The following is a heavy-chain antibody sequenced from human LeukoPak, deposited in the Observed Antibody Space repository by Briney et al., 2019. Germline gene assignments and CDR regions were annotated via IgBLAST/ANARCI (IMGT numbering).Heavy chain of an antibody. CDR2: IYSGGST. CDR1: GSTVSSNY. CDR3: ARGVRVTGYAEYYFDY. Sequence: AGGSLRLSCAASGSTVSSNYMSWVRQAPGKGLEWVSVIYSGGSTYYADSVKGRFTISRDNSKNTLYLQMNSLRAEDTAVYYCARGVRVTGYAEYYFDYWGQGTLVTVSS. J-gene: IGHJ4*02. V-gene: IGHV3-66*01. D-gene: IGHD5-12*01.